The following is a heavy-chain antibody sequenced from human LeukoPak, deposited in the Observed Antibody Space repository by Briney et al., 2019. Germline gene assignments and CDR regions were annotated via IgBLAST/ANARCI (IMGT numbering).Heavy chain of an antibody. D-gene: IGHD1-20*01. CDR1: GYTFTSYA. CDR3: AVYLRDGYNQGYNDY. Sequence: SVKVSCKASGYTFTSYAISWVRQAPGQGLEWMGRIIPILGIANYAQKFQGRVTITADKSTSTAYMELSSLRSEDTAVYYCAVYLRDGYNQGYNDYWGQGTQVTVSS. J-gene: IGHJ4*02. V-gene: IGHV1-69*04. CDR2: IIPILGIA.